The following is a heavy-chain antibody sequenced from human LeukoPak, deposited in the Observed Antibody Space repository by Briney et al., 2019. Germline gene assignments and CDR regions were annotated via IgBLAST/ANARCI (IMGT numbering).Heavy chain of an antibody. CDR2: TNHSGST. CDR1: GGSFSGYY. CDR3: ARAGLWFGEYLFDY. Sequence: SETLSLTCAVYGGSFSGYYWSWIRQPPGKGLEWIGETNHSGSTNYNPSLKSRVTISVDTSKNQFSLKLSSVTAADTAVYYCARAGLWFGEYLFDYWGQGTLVTVSS. J-gene: IGHJ4*02. V-gene: IGHV4-34*01. D-gene: IGHD3-10*01.